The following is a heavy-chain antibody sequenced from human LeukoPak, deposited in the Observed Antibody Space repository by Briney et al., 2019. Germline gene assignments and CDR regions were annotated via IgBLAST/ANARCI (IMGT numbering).Heavy chain of an antibody. CDR1: GFTFSSYG. D-gene: IGHD2-2*01. Sequence: GGSLRLSCSASGFTFSSYGMHWVRQAPGKGLEWVAFIRYDGSNKYYADSVKGRFTISRDNSKNTLYLQMNSLRAEDTAVYYCAKDYADIVVVPAAEADYMDVWGKGTTVTVSS. CDR3: AKDYADIVVVPAAEADYMDV. J-gene: IGHJ6*03. CDR2: IRYDGSNK. V-gene: IGHV3-30*02.